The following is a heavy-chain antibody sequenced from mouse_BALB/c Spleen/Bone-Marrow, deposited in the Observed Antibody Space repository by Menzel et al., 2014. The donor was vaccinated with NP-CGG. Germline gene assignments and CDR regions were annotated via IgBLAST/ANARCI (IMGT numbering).Heavy chain of an antibody. CDR1: GFTFSTYG. V-gene: IGHV5-6*01. Sequence: EVKLQGSGGDLVKPGGSLKLSCAASGFTFSTYGMSWVRQTPDKRLEWVATISSGGGYTYYPDSVKGRFTISRDNANNTLYLQMSSLKSEDTAMYYCTRQRNWDHYAMDYWGQGTSVTVSS. CDR3: TRQRNWDHYAMDY. J-gene: IGHJ4*01. CDR2: ISSGGGYT. D-gene: IGHD4-1*01.